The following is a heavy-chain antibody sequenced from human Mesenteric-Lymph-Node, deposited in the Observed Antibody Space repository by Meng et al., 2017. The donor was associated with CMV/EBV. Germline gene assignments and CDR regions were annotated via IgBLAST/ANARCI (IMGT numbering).Heavy chain of an antibody. V-gene: IGHV3-23*01. Sequence: GGSLRLSCLASGFTFSSYGMTWVRQAPGKGLEWVSSISGGGDDTYYTDSVKGRFTISRDNSKNTLYLQMNSLRAEDTAVYYCARERRRPAARSANWFDPWGQGTLVTVPQ. CDR1: GFTFSSYG. CDR2: ISGGGDDT. J-gene: IGHJ5*02. D-gene: IGHD2-2*01. CDR3: ARERRRPAARSANWFDP.